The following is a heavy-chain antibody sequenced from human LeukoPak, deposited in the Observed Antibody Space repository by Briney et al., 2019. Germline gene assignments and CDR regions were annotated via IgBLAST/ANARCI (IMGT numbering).Heavy chain of an antibody. D-gene: IGHD4/OR15-4a*01. CDR2: IYNSGST. CDR1: GGSISGYY. V-gene: IGHV4-4*07. J-gene: IGHJ5*02. Sequence: SETLSLTCTVSGGSISGYYWSWIRQPAGKGLEWIGRIYNSGSTIYNPSLKSRVTVSADTSKNQFSLKLSSETAADTAVYYCARDLTTPPYNWFDPWGQGILVTVSS. CDR3: ARDLTTPPYNWFDP.